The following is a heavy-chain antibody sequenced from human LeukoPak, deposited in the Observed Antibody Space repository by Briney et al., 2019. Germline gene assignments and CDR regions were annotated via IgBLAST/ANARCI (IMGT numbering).Heavy chain of an antibody. CDR3: ARDRVLWFGELPDY. Sequence: AXGXTXXXYSMHWVRQAPGKGLEWVAVISYDGSNKYYADSVKGRFTISRDNSKNTLYLQMNSLRAEDTAVYYCARDRVLWFGELPDYWGQGTLVTVSS. CDR2: ISYDGSNK. V-gene: IGHV3-30-3*01. CDR1: GXTXXXYS. D-gene: IGHD3-10*01. J-gene: IGHJ4*02.